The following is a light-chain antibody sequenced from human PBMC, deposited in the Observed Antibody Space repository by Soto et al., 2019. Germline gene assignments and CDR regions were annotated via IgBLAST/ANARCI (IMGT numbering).Light chain of an antibody. CDR3: QQYGTSAIT. Sequence: EIVLTQSPGTLSLSPGERATLSCRASRTVSASYLAWYQQKPGQAPRLLIYGASSRASGFPDRFSGDGSGTDFTLTISRLEPEDFAVYYCQQYGTSAITFGQGTRLEIE. CDR1: RTVSASY. CDR2: GAS. J-gene: IGKJ5*01. V-gene: IGKV3-20*01.